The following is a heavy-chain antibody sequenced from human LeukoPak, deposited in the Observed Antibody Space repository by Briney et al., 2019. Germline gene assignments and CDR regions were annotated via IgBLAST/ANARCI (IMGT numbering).Heavy chain of an antibody. CDR3: ARESNQGYYFDY. Sequence: PGGSLRLSCAASGFTFSSYSMNWVRQAPGKGLEWVSSISSSSSYIYYADSVKGRFTISRDNAKNSLYLQMNSLRAEDTAVYYCARESNQGYYFDYWGQGTLVTVSS. CDR1: GFTFSSYS. CDR2: ISSSSSYI. V-gene: IGHV3-21*01. J-gene: IGHJ4*02.